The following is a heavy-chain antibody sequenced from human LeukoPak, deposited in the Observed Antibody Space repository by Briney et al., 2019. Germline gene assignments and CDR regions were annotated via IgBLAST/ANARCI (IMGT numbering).Heavy chain of an antibody. J-gene: IGHJ3*02. CDR1: GGSISSSSYY. CDR3: VTPGGYNYDDAFDI. Sequence: ASETLSLTCTVSGGSISSSSYYWGWIRQSPGKGLEWIGEINHSGSTNYNPSLKSRVTISVDTSKNQFSLKLSSVTAADTAVYYCVTPGGYNYDDAFDIWGQGTMVTVSS. V-gene: IGHV4-39*07. D-gene: IGHD5-24*01. CDR2: INHSGST.